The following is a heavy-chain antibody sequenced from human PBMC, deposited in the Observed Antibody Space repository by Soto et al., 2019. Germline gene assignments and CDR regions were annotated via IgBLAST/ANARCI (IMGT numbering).Heavy chain of an antibody. CDR2: ISAYNGNT. V-gene: IGHV1-18*01. CDR1: GYTFTSYG. J-gene: IGHJ3*02. CDR3: AGGGGGAVVAANDGAFDI. D-gene: IGHD2-15*01. Sequence: QVQLVQSGAEVKKPGASVKVSCKASGYTFTSYGISWVRQAPGQGLEWMGWISAYNGNTNYAEKLQGRVTMTADTSTSTTYRGARRLRSGDAAVFYCAGGGGGAVVAANDGAFDIWGQGTMVTVSS.